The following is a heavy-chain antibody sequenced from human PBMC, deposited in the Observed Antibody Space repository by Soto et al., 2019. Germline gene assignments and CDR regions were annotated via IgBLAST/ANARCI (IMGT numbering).Heavy chain of an antibody. CDR2: ISYDGSNK. V-gene: IGHV3-30-3*01. D-gene: IGHD5-12*01. CDR1: GFTFSSYA. Sequence: QVQLVESGGGVVQPGRSLRLSCAASGFTFSSYAMHWVHQAPGKGLEWVAVISYDGSNKYYADSVKGRFTISRDNSKNTLYLQMNSLRAEDTAVYYCARDERRDGYNDYWGQGTLVTVSS. J-gene: IGHJ4*02. CDR3: ARDERRDGYNDY.